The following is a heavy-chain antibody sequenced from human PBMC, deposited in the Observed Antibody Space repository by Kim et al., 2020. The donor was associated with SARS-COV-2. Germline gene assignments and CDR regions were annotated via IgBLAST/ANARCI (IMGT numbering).Heavy chain of an antibody. Sequence: RNSINHADSVKGRFTIYRDNAKNSLYLHVNGLGDEDTAVYYCASCDSWGRGTLVTVSS. V-gene: IGHV3-48*02. D-gene: IGHD3-3*01. CDR2: RNSI. J-gene: IGHJ5*02. CDR3: ASCDS.